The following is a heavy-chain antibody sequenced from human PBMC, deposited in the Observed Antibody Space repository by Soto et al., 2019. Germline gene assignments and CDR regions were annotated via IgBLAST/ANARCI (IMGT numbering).Heavy chain of an antibody. CDR1: GFTFSSYA. CDR3: AKLVSRPSMVRGVITLEPASDY. D-gene: IGHD3-10*01. CDR2: ISGSGGST. Sequence: PGGSLRLSCAASGFTFSSYAMSWVRQAPGKGLEWVSAISGSGGSTYYADSVKGRFTISRDNSKNTLYLQMNSLRAEDTAVYYCAKLVSRPSMVRGVITLEPASDYWGQGTLVTVSS. J-gene: IGHJ4*02. V-gene: IGHV3-23*01.